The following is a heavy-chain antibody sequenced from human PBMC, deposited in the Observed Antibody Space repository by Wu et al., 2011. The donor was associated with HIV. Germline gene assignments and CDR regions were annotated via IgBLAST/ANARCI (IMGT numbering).Heavy chain of an antibody. Sequence: VQLVEFGEGLVQPGGSLRLSCAASGFTFSSYWMSWVRQAPGKGLEWVANIKQDGSEKYYVDSVKGRFTISRDNAKNSLFLQMNSLRAEDTAVYYCAREATSGYVWGRGYFQHWGQGTLVIVSS. D-gene: IGHD3-16*01. CDR2: IKQDGSEK. CDR1: GFTFSSYW. V-gene: IGHV3-7*01. CDR3: AREATSGYVWGRGYFQH. J-gene: IGHJ1*01.